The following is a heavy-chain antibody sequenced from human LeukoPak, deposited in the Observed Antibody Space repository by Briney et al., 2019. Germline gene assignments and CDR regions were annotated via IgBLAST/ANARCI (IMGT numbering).Heavy chain of an antibody. CDR1: GYTFTSYY. D-gene: IGHD3-3*01. J-gene: IGHJ4*02. CDR3: AKDLSDFWSGYYGD. CDR2: INPSGGST. V-gene: IGHV1-46*01. Sequence: ASVKVSCKASGYTFTSYYMHWVRQAPGQGLEWMGIINPSGGSTIYAQKFQGRVTMTRDTSTSTVYMELSSLRAEDTAVYYCAKDLSDFWSGYYGDWGQGTLVTVSS.